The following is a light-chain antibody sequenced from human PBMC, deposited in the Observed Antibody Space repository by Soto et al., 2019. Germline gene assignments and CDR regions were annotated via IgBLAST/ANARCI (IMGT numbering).Light chain of an antibody. CDR1: QSVSRN. CDR2: DAS. V-gene: IGKV3-15*01. J-gene: IGKJ2*01. Sequence: EIVMTQSPATLSVSPGERATLSCRASQSVSRNLAWYQHKPGQAPRLLFYDASTRATGIAARWRGSGSGAEFTLSISSLQSEDFAVYYCQQYNNWTPVIYTFGQGTKLEIK. CDR3: QQYNNWTPVIYT.